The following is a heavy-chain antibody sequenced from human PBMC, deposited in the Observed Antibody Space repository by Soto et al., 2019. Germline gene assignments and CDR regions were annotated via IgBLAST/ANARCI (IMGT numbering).Heavy chain of an antibody. CDR1: GDSVSSNSAG. CDR3: ARGSWDDVSGHYYMDV. CDR2: TYYKSKWFN. V-gene: IGHV6-1*01. Sequence: SQTLSFTCAISGDSVSSNSAGWNWVRQTPSRGLEWLGRTYYKSKWFNNYAVSVKSRITINPDTSQNQFSLHLDSVTPEDTAVYFCARGSWDDVSGHYYMDVWGKGTTVTVSS. J-gene: IGHJ6*03. D-gene: IGHD5-12*01.